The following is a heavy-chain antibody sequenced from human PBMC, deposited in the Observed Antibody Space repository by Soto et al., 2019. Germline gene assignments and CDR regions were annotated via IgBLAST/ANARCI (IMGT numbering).Heavy chain of an antibody. V-gene: IGHV3-74*01. CDR3: ARDEIAAQYDY. D-gene: IGHD6-6*01. Sequence: GGSLRLSCAASGFAFSSYWMHWVRQAPGKGLVWVSRINSDGSSTSYADSVKGRFTISRDNAKNTLYLQMNSLRAEDTAVYYCARDEIAAQYDYWGQGTLVTVSS. CDR2: INSDGSST. CDR1: GFAFSSYW. J-gene: IGHJ4*02.